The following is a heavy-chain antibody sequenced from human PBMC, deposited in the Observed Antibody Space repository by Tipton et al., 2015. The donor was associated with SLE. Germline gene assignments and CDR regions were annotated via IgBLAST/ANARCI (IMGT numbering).Heavy chain of an antibody. CDR2: IDYDGRP. J-gene: IGHJ6*02. CDR3: ARILPDCFFYGMDV. Sequence: LRLSCTVSGASIRDYYWTWIRQPPGKGLDWIGYIDYDGRPNYNPSLKSRVTVSGDTYVNQFSLKLSSVTAADTTVYYCARILPDCFFYGMDVWGQATTDTVSS. CDR1: GASIRDYY. V-gene: IGHV4-59*12. D-gene: IGHD3-3*01.